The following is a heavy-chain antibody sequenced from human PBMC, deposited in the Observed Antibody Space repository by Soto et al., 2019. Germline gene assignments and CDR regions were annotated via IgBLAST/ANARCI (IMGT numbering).Heavy chain of an antibody. D-gene: IGHD2-2*01. V-gene: IGHV3-23*01. CDR1: GFTFSSYA. CDR3: AKTPRHCSSTSCYAGYFDC. J-gene: IGHJ4*02. Sequence: GGSLRLSCAASGFTFSSYAMSWVRQAPGKGLEWVSTISGSGGNTYFADSVKGRFTISRDNSKNTLFLQMKSLRAEDTAVYYCAKTPRHCSSTSCYAGYFDCWGQGTMVTVSS. CDR2: ISGSGGNT.